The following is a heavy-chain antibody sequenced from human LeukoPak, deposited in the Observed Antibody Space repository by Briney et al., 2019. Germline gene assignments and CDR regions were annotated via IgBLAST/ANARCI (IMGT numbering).Heavy chain of an antibody. CDR1: GYTFTSYY. CDR3: ARVRPPNSPISGASIAARKGWFDP. D-gene: IGHD6-6*01. Sequence: ASVKVSCKASGYTFTSYYMHWVRQAPGQGLEWMGIINPSGGSTSYAQKFQGRVTMTRDTSTSTVYMELSSLRSEDTAVYYCARVRPPNSPISGASIAARKGWFDPWGQGTLVTVSS. CDR2: INPSGGST. V-gene: IGHV1-46*01. J-gene: IGHJ5*02.